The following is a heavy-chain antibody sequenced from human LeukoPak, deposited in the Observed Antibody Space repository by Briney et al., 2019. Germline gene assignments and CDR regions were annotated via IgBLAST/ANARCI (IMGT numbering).Heavy chain of an antibody. V-gene: IGHV3-21*01. CDR3: AVGSGTYDY. D-gene: IGHD1-14*01. Sequence: GGSLRLSCAASGFSFSSYNMYWVRQAPGQGLEWVSSITTTGGSIYYADSVKGRFTISRDNAKNSLYLQMNSLRAEDTAVYYCAVGSGTYDYWGQGTLVTVSS. CDR2: ITTTGGSI. J-gene: IGHJ4*02. CDR1: GFSFSSYN.